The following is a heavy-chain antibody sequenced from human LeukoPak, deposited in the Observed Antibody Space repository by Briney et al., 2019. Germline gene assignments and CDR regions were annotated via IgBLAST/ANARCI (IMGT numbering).Heavy chain of an antibody. J-gene: IGHJ4*02. D-gene: IGHD2-21*02. V-gene: IGHV4-31*03. Sequence: SETLSLTCTVSGGSISSGGYYWSWIRQHPEKGLEWTGYIYYSGSTYYNPSLKSRVTISVDPSKNQFSLKLTSVTAADTAVYYCTRQVGRLLPPLLWGQGTLVTVSS. CDR2: IYYSGST. CDR3: TRQVGRLLPPLL. CDR1: GGSISSGGYY.